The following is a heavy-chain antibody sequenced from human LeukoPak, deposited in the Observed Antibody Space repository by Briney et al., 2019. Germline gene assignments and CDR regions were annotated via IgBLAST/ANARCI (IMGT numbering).Heavy chain of an antibody. CDR1: GFTFSSYS. CDR3: ARGLHAEDY. D-gene: IGHD2-21*01. J-gene: IGHJ4*02. V-gene: IGHV3-30*03. Sequence: GGSLRLSCAASGFTFSSYSMNWVRQAPGKGLEWVAVISYDGSNKYYADSVKGRFTISRDNSKNTLYLQMNSLRAEDTAVYYCARGLHAEDYWGQGTLVTVSS. CDR2: ISYDGSNK.